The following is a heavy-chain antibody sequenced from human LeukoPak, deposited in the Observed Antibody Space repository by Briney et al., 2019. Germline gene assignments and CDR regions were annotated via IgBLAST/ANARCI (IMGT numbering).Heavy chain of an antibody. CDR3: ARGGTGWDDAYFYYYYGMDV. V-gene: IGHV4-61*01. D-gene: IGHD3/OR15-3a*01. Sequence: SETLSLTCTVSGDSVSSDYFWGWIRQPPGKGLEWIGNTFSTGTNLYNASLKSRVTITVDTSKNQFSLKLSSVTAADTAMYYCARGGTGWDDAYFYYYYGMDVWGQGTTVAVSS. J-gene: IGHJ6*02. CDR1: GDSVSSDYF. CDR2: TFSTGTN.